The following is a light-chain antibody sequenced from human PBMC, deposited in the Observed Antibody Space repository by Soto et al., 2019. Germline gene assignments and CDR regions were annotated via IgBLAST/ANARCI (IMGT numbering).Light chain of an antibody. CDR2: KSS. CDR3: QQYNSYSPWT. V-gene: IGKV1-5*03. J-gene: IGKJ1*01. CDR1: QSINDW. Sequence: DLQMTQSPSTLSASVGDRVTITCRASQSINDWLAWYQQKPGKAPKLLIYKSSSLQSGVPSRFSGSGSGTEFTLTITSLQPDDFATYYCQQYNSYSPWTFGQGTKVEIK.